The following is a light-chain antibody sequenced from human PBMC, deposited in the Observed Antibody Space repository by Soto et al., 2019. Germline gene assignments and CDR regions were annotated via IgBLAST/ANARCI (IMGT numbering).Light chain of an antibody. V-gene: IGKV3-15*01. CDR2: GAS. J-gene: IGKJ1*01. CDR1: QSVSSN. Sequence: IVMTKSPATLSVSPLEIVTLSSRASQSVSSNLAWYQQKPGQAPRLLIYGASTRATDIPVRFSGSGSGTEFTLTISSLQSEDFAVYYCQQYNDWPRTFGQGTKVDI. CDR3: QQYNDWPRT.